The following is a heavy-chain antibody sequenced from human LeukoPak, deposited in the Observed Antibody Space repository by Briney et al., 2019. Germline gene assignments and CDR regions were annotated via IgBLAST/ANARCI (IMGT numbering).Heavy chain of an antibody. J-gene: IGHJ3*02. Sequence: PGGSLRLSCAASGFTVSSNYMSWVRQAPGKGLEWVSVIYSGGSTYYADSVKGRFTISRDNSKNTLYLQMNSLRAEDTAAYYCARGSYYYDSSGYLTSDAFDIWGQGTMVTVSS. V-gene: IGHV3-66*01. CDR1: GFTVSSNY. CDR2: IYSGGST. CDR3: ARGSYYYDSSGYLTSDAFDI. D-gene: IGHD3-22*01.